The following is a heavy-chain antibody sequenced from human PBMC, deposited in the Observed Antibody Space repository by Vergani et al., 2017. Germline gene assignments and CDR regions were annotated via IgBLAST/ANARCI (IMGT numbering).Heavy chain of an antibody. CDR2: INHSGST. J-gene: IGHJ3*02. D-gene: IGHD3-22*01. Sequence: QVQLQQWGAGLLKPSETLSLTCAVYGGSFSGYYWSWIRQPPGKGLEWIGEINHSGSTNYNPSLKSRVTISVDTSKNQFSLKLSSVTAADTAVYYCAREYYYDSSGYLIWGQGTMVTVSS. CDR1: GGSFSGYY. V-gene: IGHV4-34*01. CDR3: AREYYYDSSGYLI.